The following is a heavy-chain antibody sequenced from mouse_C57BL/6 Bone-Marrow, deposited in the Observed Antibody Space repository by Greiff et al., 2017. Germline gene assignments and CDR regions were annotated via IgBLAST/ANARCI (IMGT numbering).Heavy chain of an antibody. CDR2: IDPSDSYT. D-gene: IGHD1-1*01. CDR1: GYTFTSYW. J-gene: IGHJ4*01. V-gene: IGHV1-50*01. Sequence: QVQLQQPGAELVKPGASVKLSCKASGYTFTSYWMQWVKQRPGQGLEWIGEIDPSDSYTTYNQKFKGKATLTVDPSSSTAYMQLSSLTSEDSAVYYCARCGKFITTVVGAMDYWGQGTSVTVSS. CDR3: ARCGKFITTVVGAMDY.